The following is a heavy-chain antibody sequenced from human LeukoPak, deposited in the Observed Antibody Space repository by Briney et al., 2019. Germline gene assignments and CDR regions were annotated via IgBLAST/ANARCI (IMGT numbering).Heavy chain of an antibody. D-gene: IGHD2-15*01. CDR3: ARESGGNTMAGDY. V-gene: IGHV1-18*01. CDR1: GYTFTNRG. Sequence: ASVKVSCKASGYTFTNRGISWVRQAPGQGLEWMGWISTYTGDTNFAQNFQGRVTLTTDTTTSTAYMELRSLRSDDTAVYYCARESGGNTMAGDYWGQGILVTVSS. CDR2: ISTYTGDT. J-gene: IGHJ4*02.